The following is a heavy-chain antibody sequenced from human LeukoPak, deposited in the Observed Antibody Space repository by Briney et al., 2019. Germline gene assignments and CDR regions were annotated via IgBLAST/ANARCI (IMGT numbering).Heavy chain of an antibody. CDR1: GFTFSSYW. V-gene: IGHV3-7*01. Sequence: QTGGSLRLSCAASGFTFSSYWMSWVRQAPGKGLEWVANIKKDGSEKYYVDSVKGRFTISRDNAKNSLYLQMNSLRAEDTAVYYCARERILSDYKSAFDIWGQGTKVTVSS. D-gene: IGHD3-9*01. J-gene: IGHJ3*02. CDR2: IKKDGSEK. CDR3: ARERILSDYKSAFDI.